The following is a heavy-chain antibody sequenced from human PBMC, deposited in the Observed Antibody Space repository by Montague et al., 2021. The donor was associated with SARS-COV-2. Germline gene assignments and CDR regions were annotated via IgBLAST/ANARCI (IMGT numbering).Heavy chain of an antibody. V-gene: IGHV3-53*01. D-gene: IGHD6-6*01. Sequence: SLRLSCAASGFTVSSTYMNWVRQAPGKGLEWVSVIYRGGSTYYAESVKGRFTISRDNSKNTLYLQMNSLRAEDTAVYYCARDAEGIAARRSDAFDIWGQGTMVTVSS. CDR2: IYRGGST. J-gene: IGHJ3*02. CDR1: GFTVSSTY. CDR3: ARDAEGIAARRSDAFDI.